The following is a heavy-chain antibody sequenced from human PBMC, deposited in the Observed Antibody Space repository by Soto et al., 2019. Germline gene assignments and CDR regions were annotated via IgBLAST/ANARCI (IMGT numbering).Heavy chain of an antibody. V-gene: IGHV3-74*01. CDR3: TRGGATGAGIYHFEN. D-gene: IGHD3-10*01. CDR1: GFTFNNNW. J-gene: IGHJ4*02. Sequence: EVQLVETGGGLVQPGGSLRLSCAASGFTFNNNWMHWVRQAPGKGLVWISRIKSDGTTTTYADFVTGRFTISRDNAKNTVYLQVNSLGGEDTAVYYCTRGGATGAGIYHFENWGQGTLVTVSS. CDR2: IKSDGTTT.